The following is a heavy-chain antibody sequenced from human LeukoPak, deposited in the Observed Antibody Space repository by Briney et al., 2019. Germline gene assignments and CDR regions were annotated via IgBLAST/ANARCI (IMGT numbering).Heavy chain of an antibody. CDR2: IYYTGTT. V-gene: IGHV4-59*01. CDR3: ARLLPNTLPGLPYNYHYLDV. D-gene: IGHD2-15*01. CDR1: GDSMISYY. Sequence: SETLSLTCTVSGDSMISYYWSWIRQLPGKGLEWIGYIYYTGTTNYNPSLRSRVIISVDTSRNQFSLRLNSVTAADTVVYYCARLLPNTLPGLPYNYHYLDVWGKGTTVAVSS. J-gene: IGHJ6*03.